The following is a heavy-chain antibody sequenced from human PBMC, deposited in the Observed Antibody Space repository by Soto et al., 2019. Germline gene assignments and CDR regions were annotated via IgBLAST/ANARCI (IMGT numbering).Heavy chain of an antibody. CDR2: IYHTGTT. V-gene: IGHV4-30-2*01. D-gene: IGHD3-3*01. CDR1: GGSITTSDYS. CDR3: VRERTIFGVAPGGGVDV. J-gene: IGHJ6*02. Sequence: QLQLQESGSGLVKPSQTLSLTCAVSGGSITTSDYSWSWIRQPPGRGLEWIGYIYHTGTTHYIPSLKSRVTMYLDKSKNQFSLDLPSMTAADTAGYYCVRERTIFGVAPGGGVDVWGRGTTVTVSS.